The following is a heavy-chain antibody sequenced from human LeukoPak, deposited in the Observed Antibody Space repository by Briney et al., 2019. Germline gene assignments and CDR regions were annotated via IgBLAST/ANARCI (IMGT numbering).Heavy chain of an antibody. D-gene: IGHD6-19*01. CDR2: INHSGST. CDR3: ARDNGEQWLANWFDP. CDR1: GGSFSGYY. V-gene: IGHV4-34*01. J-gene: IGHJ5*02. Sequence: SETLSLTCAVYGGSFSGYYWSWIRQPPGKGLEWIGEINHSGSTNYNPSLKSRVTISVDTSKNQFSPKLSSVTAADTAVYYCARDNGEQWLANWFDPWGQGTLVTVSS.